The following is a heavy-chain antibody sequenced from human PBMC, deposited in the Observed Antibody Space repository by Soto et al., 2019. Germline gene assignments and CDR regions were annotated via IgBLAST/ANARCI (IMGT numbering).Heavy chain of an antibody. CDR2: MNPNSGNT. CDR1: GYTFNRHD. J-gene: IGHJ3*02. D-gene: IGHD6-19*01. Sequence: QVQLVQSGAEVKKSGASVRISCKASGYTFNRHDINWVRQATGQGPEWIGWMNPNSGNTGYAQKCEGRGSRSRESSITTAYMGLSSLTSEDTAIYYCAREGLYGSSQDNTFDIWGQGTMVTVSS. CDR3: AREGLYGSSQDNTFDI. V-gene: IGHV1-8*01.